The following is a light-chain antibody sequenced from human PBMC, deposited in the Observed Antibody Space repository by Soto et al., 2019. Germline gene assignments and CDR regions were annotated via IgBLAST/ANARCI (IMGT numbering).Light chain of an antibody. CDR3: QAYGDSSPYR. Sequence: DILLTQTPGNLSLSPGERSPLPGRARQGPSGGDLAWYQQKLGQAPRILIDRASSRATGIPERFSGSRSGTDFTLTISREEPEDFAVYYCQAYGDSSPYRFGRGIKLEIK. CDR1: QGPSGGD. J-gene: IGKJ2*03. V-gene: IGKV3-20*01. CDR2: RAS.